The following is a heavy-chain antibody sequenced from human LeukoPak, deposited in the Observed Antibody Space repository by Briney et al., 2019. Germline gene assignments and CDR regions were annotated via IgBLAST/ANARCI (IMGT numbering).Heavy chain of an antibody. J-gene: IGHJ5*02. D-gene: IGHD3-9*01. CDR1: GGSISSGGYS. V-gene: IGHV4-30-2*01. Sequence: SQTLSLTCAVSGGSISSGGYSWSWIRQPPGKGLEWIGYIYHSGSTYYNPSLKSRVTISVDRSKNQFSLKLSSVTAADTAVYYCARSSVITGGTYYDILTGYLNWFDPWGQGTLVTVSS. CDR3: ARSSVITGGTYYDILTGYLNWFDP. CDR2: IYHSGST.